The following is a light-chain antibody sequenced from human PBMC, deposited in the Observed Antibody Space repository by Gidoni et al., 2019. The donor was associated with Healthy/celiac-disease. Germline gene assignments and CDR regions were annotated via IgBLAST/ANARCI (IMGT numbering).Light chain of an antibody. Sequence: DIQMTKSPSSQSATVGDRVTITCRASQSISSYLNWYQQKPGKAHKLLIYAASSLQSGVPSRFSCSGSGTDFTLTISSLQPEDFATYYCQQSYSTPPTFXGXTKVEIK. V-gene: IGKV1-39*01. J-gene: IGKJ4*01. CDR1: QSISSY. CDR2: AAS. CDR3: QQSYSTPPT.